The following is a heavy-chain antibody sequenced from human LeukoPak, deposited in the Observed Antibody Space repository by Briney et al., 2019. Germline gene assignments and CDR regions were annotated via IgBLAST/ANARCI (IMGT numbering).Heavy chain of an antibody. D-gene: IGHD2-2*01. CDR3: ARRLTQYDCFDP. V-gene: IGHV6-1*01. CDR2: TYYRSTWYN. Sequence: QTLSLPFAISGDSVSGNSVTWNWIRQSPSRGLEWLGRTYYRSTWYNDYAVSVRGRITVNPDTSKNQFSLHLNSVTPEDTAVYYCARRLTQYDCFDPWGQGILVTVSS. CDR1: GDSVSGNSVT. J-gene: IGHJ5*02.